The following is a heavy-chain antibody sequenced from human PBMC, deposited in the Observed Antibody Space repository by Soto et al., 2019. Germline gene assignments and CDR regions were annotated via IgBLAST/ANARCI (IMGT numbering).Heavy chain of an antibody. CDR1: GFTFTSSA. V-gene: IGHV1-58*01. CDR3: AALRGHEGCSSTSCPVDAFDI. J-gene: IGHJ3*02. CDR2: IVVGSGNT. D-gene: IGHD2-2*01. Sequence: GASVKVSCKASGFTFTSSAVQWVRQARGQRLEWIGWIVVGSGNTNYAQKFQEGVTITRDMSTSTAYMELSSLRSEDTAVYYCAALRGHEGCSSTSCPVDAFDIWGQGTMVTVSS.